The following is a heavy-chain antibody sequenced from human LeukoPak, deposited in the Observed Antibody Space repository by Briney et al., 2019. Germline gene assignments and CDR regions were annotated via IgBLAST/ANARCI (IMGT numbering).Heavy chain of an antibody. D-gene: IGHD1-26*01. V-gene: IGHV4-34*01. CDR2: INHSGST. J-gene: IGHJ5*02. CDR1: GGSFSGYY. CDR3: AREFGRRSSALNWFDP. Sequence: SETLSLTCAVYGGSFSGYYWSWIRQPPGKGLEWIGEINHSGSTNYNPSLKSRVTISVDTSKNQFSLKLSSVTAADTAVYYCAREFGRRSSALNWFDPWGQGTLVTVSS.